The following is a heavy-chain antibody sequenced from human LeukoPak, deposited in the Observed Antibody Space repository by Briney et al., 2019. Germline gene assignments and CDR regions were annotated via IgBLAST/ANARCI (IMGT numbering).Heavy chain of an antibody. Sequence: SETLSLTCAVYGGSFSGYYWSWIRQPPGKGLEWIGEINHSGSTNYNPSLKSRVTISVDTSKNQFSLKLSSVTAADTAVYYCARDEDYYDSSGYSPLDYWGQGTLVTVSS. CDR3: ARDEDYYDSSGYSPLDY. D-gene: IGHD3-22*01. V-gene: IGHV4-34*01. CDR2: INHSGST. J-gene: IGHJ4*02. CDR1: GGSFSGYY.